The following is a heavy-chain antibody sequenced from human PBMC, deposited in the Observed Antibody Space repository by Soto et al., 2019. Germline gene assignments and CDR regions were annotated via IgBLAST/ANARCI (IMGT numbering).Heavy chain of an antibody. CDR1: GGSISSSSYY. CDR2: IYYSGST. V-gene: IGHV4-39*01. J-gene: IGHJ4*02. CDR3: ARHGGRPTYYDILTGYYKSPFFDY. Sequence: QLQLQESGPGLVKPSETLSLTCTVSGGSISSSSYYWGWIRQPPGKGLEWIGSIYYSGSTYYNPSLKSRVTISVDTSKNQFSLKLSSVTAADTAVYYCARHGGRPTYYDILTGYYKSPFFDYWGQGTLVTVSS. D-gene: IGHD3-9*01.